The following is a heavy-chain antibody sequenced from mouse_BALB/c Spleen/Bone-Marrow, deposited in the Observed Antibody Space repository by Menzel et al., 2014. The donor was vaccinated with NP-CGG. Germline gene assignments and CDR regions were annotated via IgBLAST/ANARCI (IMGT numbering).Heavy chain of an antibody. CDR1: GFSLTSYG. Sequence: VQLQQSGPGLVAPSQSLSITCTVSGFSLTSYGVHWVRQPPGKVLEWLGVIWAGGSTNYNPALMSRLSISKDNSKSQVFLKMNSLQTDDTAMYYCARGSYYEGAMDYWGQGTSVTVSS. CDR2: IWAGGST. CDR3: ARGSYYEGAMDY. V-gene: IGHV2-9*02. D-gene: IGHD1-1*01. J-gene: IGHJ4*01.